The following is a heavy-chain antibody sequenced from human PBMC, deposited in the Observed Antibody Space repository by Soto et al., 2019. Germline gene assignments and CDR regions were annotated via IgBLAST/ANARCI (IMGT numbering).Heavy chain of an antibody. Sequence: PGGSLRLSCAASGFTFSSYAMHWVRQAPGKGLEWVSYVRCGSSNIYYADSVKGRFTISRDNAKNSLYLQMNSLRAEDTAVYYCARDLNPMTTVTTFDYWGQGTLVTVSS. CDR3: ARDLNPMTTVTTFDY. V-gene: IGHV3-48*01. CDR1: GFTFSSYA. CDR2: VRCGSSNI. J-gene: IGHJ4*02. D-gene: IGHD4-17*01.